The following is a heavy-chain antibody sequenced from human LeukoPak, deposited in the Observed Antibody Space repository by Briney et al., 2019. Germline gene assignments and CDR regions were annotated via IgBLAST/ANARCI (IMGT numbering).Heavy chain of an antibody. CDR3: ARRVVSSNWEYDY. J-gene: IGHJ4*02. V-gene: IGHV4-59*08. CDR1: GGSISSYY. D-gene: IGHD6-13*01. CDR2: IYYSGNT. Sequence: SETLSLTCTVSGGSISSYYWSWIRQPPGKGLEWIGYIYYSGNTNYNPSLKSRVTISVDTSKNQFSLKLSSVTAADTAVYYCARRVVSSNWEYDYWGQGTLVTVSS.